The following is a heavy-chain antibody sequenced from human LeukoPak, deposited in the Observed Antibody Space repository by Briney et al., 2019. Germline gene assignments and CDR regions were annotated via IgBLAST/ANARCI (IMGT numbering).Heavy chain of an antibody. CDR3: ARGSRSGTSWYDN. Sequence: SVKVSCKASGGTFSSYAISWVRQAPGQGLEWMGGIIPIFGTANYAQKFQGRVTMTRDTSTSTVYMELSSLRSEDTAVYFCARGSRSGTSWYDNWGQGTLVTVSS. CDR1: GGTFSSYA. V-gene: IGHV1-69*05. CDR2: IIPIFGTA. D-gene: IGHD2-2*01. J-gene: IGHJ4*02.